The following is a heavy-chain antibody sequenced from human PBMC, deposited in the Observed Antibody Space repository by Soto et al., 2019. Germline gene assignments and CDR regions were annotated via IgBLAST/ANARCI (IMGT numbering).Heavy chain of an antibody. D-gene: IGHD6-6*01. V-gene: IGHV3-30*18. CDR2: ISYDGSNK. J-gene: IGHJ6*02. CDR1: GFTFSSYG. CDR3: AKESYSSSSYYYGMDV. Sequence: PGGSLRLSCAASGFTFSSYGMHWVRQAPGEGLEWVAVISYDGSNKYYADSVKGRFTISRDNSKSTLFLQMNSLRGGDTAVYYCAKESYSSSSYYYGMDVWGQGTTVTVSS.